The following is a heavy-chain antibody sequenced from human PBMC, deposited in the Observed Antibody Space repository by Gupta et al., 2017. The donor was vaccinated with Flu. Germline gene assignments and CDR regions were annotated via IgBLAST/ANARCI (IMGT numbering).Heavy chain of an antibody. Sequence: PGKGLEWIGEINHSGSTNYNPSLKSRVTISVDTSKNQFSLKLSSVTAADTAVYYCARGGIVVAGPRRNWFDPWGQGTLVTVSS. D-gene: IGHD6-19*01. J-gene: IGHJ5*02. V-gene: IGHV4-34*01. CDR3: ARGGIVVAGPRRNWFDP. CDR2: INHSGST.